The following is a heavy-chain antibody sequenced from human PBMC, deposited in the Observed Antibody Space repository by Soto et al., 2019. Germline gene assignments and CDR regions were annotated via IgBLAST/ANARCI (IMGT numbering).Heavy chain of an antibody. CDR3: VKEGYMRSDWYGQFDC. Sequence: VQLVESGGTLVQPGGSLRLSCSASGFTFNTFAMHWVRQTPGKGLEFVSAISSNGGNTYYADSVKGRFAISIDNSKNTLYLQMYSLRPEDTALYYCVKEGYMRSDWYGQFDCWGQGTLVTVSS. CDR2: ISSNGGNT. J-gene: IGHJ4*02. D-gene: IGHD6-19*01. CDR1: GFTFNTFA. V-gene: IGHV3-64D*06.